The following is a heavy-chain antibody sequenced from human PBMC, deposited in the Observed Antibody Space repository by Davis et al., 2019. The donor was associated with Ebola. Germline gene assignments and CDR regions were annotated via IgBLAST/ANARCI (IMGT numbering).Heavy chain of an antibody. D-gene: IGHD4-23*01. J-gene: IGHJ4*02. CDR2: IWYDGSNK. CDR3: AQQLGDYGGDALRY. CDR1: GFTFSRYG. V-gene: IGHV3-33*01. Sequence: GGSLRLSCAASGFTFSRYGMPWVRQAPGKGLEWVAAIWYDGSNKYYADSVKGRFTIARDNSKNTLYLQMDSLRAEDPAVYYCAQQLGDYGGDALRYWGQGTLVSVSS.